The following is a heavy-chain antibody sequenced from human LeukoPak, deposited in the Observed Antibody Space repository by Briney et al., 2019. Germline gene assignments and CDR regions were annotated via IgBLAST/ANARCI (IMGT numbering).Heavy chain of an antibody. CDR2: INPNSGGT. Sequence: GASVKVSCKASGYTFTGYYMHWVRQAPGQGLAWMGWINPNSGGTNYAQKFQGRVTMTRDTSISTAYMELSRLRSDDTAVYYCASLYYYDSSGVIDAFDIWGQGTMVTVSS. CDR3: ASLYYYDSSGVIDAFDI. CDR1: GYTFTGYY. V-gene: IGHV1-2*02. D-gene: IGHD3-22*01. J-gene: IGHJ3*02.